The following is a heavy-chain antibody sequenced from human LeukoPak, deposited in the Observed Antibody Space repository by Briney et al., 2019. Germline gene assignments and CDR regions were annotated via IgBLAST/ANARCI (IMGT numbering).Heavy chain of an antibody. D-gene: IGHD1-26*01. CDR3: ARKGGSSTGDYYFDY. V-gene: IGHV4-4*07. CDR2: ILASGST. Sequence: DPSETLSLTCTVSGGSISGYYWSWIRQPAGKGLEWSGRILASGSTNYNPSRQSRVTLSVDTSNNQFSLKLSSVPAADTAVYYCARKGGSSTGDYYFDYWGQGTLVTVSS. J-gene: IGHJ4*02. CDR1: GGSISGYY.